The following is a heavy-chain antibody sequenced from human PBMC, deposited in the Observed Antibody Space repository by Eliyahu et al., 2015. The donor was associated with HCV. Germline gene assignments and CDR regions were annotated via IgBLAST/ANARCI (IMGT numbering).Heavy chain of an antibody. CDR2: IYYTGST. J-gene: IGHJ5*02. CDR3: ARDNKGAAANNWFDP. V-gene: IGHV4-31*03. D-gene: IGHD6-13*01. CDR1: XXXXRXGGYY. Sequence: QVQLQESGPGLVKPSQTLSLPCTVAXXXXRXGGYYWXWXRQHPGKGLEWIGYIYYTGSTYYNPSLKSRVTISVDTSKNQFSLRLSSVTAADTAVYYCARDNKGAAANNWFDPWGQGTLVTVSS.